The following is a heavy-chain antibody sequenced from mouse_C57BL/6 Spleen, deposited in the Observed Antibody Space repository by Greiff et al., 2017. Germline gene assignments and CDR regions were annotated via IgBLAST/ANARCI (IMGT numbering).Heavy chain of an antibody. D-gene: IGHD4-1*01. J-gene: IGHJ2*01. CDR2: IDPSDSET. V-gene: IGHV1-52*01. CDR3: ARTGTYYFDY. CDR1: GYTFTSYW. Sequence: QVQLQQPGAELARPGSSVKLSCKASGYTFTSYWMHWVKQRPIQGLEWIGNIDPSDSETHYNQKFKDKDTLTVDKSSSTAYMQLSSLTSEDSAVYYCARTGTYYFDYWGQGTTLTVSS.